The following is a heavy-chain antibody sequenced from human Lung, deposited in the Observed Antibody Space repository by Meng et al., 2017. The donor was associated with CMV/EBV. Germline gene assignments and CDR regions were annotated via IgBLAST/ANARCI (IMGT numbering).Heavy chain of an antibody. CDR2: IYHSGGT. J-gene: IGHJ4*02. D-gene: IGHD6-19*01. Sequence: QLQAAGPGLVKPSGTPSLTCAVSGGSISFSTWWSWVRQPPGKGLEWIGEIYHSGGTNYNPSLRGRVTISLDKSKNQFSLTLRSVTAADTAVYYCARDPYATGWAGWGQGTLVTVSS. V-gene: IGHV4-4*02. CDR3: ARDPYATGWAG. CDR1: GGSISFSTW.